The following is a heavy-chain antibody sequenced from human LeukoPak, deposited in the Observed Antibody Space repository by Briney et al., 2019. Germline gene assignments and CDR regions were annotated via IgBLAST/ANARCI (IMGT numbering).Heavy chain of an antibody. J-gene: IGHJ4*02. V-gene: IGHV3-48*04. CDR3: ARDHNYAFDY. CDR2: IGLSSGAR. CDR1: GFTFSDYS. D-gene: IGHD5-18*01. Sequence: GGSLRLPCAASGFTFSDYSMNWVRQAPGKGLEWLSYIGLSSGARYYADSVKGRFSISSDNAKNSLSLQMNSLRADDTAVYYCARDHNYAFDYWGQGILVTVSS.